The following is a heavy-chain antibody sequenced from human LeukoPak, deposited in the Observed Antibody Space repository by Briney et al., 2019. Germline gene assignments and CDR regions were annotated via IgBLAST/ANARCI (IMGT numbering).Heavy chain of an antibody. D-gene: IGHD3-22*01. V-gene: IGHV1-2*02. Sequence: GASVKVSCKASGYTFTSYYMHWVRQAPGQGLEWMGWINPNSGGTNYAQKFQGRVTMTRDTSISTAYMELSRLRSDDTAVYYCARGYDSSGYYFSYWGQGTLVTVSS. CDR3: ARGYDSSGYYFSY. J-gene: IGHJ4*02. CDR2: INPNSGGT. CDR1: GYTFTSYY.